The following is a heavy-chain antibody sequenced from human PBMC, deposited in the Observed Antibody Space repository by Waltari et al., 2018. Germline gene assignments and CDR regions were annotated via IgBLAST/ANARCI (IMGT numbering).Heavy chain of an antibody. J-gene: IGHJ4*02. CDR2: INWKGDKV. CDR1: GFTFDDYG. CDR3: ARGGDSSWPR. Sequence: VESGGGVIRPGGSLRLSCEASGFTFDDYGMSWVRQGPGKGGEWIAGINWKGDKVAYGDAVRGRFIISRDNAKNLLYLQMNTVGLDDTALYYCARGGDSSWPRWGQGTLVTVSA. V-gene: IGHV3-20*04. D-gene: IGHD3-22*01.